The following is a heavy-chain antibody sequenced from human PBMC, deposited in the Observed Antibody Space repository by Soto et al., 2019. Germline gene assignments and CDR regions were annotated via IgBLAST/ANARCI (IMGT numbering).Heavy chain of an antibody. CDR1: GYTFTSYD. D-gene: IGHD3-10*01. CDR2: MNPNSGNT. V-gene: IGHV1-8*01. J-gene: IGHJ5*02. Sequence: QVQLVQSGAEVKKPGASVKVSCKASGYTFTSYDINWVRQATGQGLEWMGWMNPNSGNTGYAQKFQGRITRAMNTSISTANIELSSIGSEGTAVDYCARGADVFGAPWGQGTLVTVSA. CDR3: ARGADVFGAP.